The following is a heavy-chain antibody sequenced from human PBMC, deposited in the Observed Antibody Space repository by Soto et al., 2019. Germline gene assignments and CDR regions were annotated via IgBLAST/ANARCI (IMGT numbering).Heavy chain of an antibody. D-gene: IGHD3-22*01. CDR3: ARTYDSSGYYNR. CDR2: IYYSGST. Sequence: QVQLQKSGPGLVKPSQTLSLTCTVSGGSISSGGYYWSWFREHPVKGLGWIGYIYYSGSTYYNPSLKSRVTILVDTSKNQFSLKLSSVTAADTSVYYCARTYDSSGYYNRWGQGTLVTVSS. V-gene: IGHV4-31*03. J-gene: IGHJ4*02. CDR1: GGSISSGGYY.